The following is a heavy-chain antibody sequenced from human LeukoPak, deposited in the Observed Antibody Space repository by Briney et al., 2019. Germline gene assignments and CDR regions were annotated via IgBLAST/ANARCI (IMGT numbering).Heavy chain of an antibody. V-gene: IGHV1-69*05. J-gene: IGHJ4*02. Sequence: SVKVSCKASGGTFSSYAISWVRQAPGQGLEWMGGIIPIFGTANYAQKFQGRVTITTDESTSTAYMELSSLISEDTAVYYCARTPYYDFWSGLYYFDYWGQGTLVTVSS. CDR2: IIPIFGTA. CDR1: GGTFSSYA. CDR3: ARTPYYDFWSGLYYFDY. D-gene: IGHD3-3*01.